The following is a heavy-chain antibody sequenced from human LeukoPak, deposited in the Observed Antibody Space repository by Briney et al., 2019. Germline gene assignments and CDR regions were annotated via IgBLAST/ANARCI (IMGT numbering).Heavy chain of an antibody. CDR2: ISSSSSYI. D-gene: IGHD3-16*01. Sequence: GGSLRLSCAASGFTFSSYSMNWVRQAPGKGLEWVSSISSSSSYIYYADSVKGRFTISRDNAKNSLYLQMNSLRAEDTAVYYCARANTRGTTIDYWGQGTLVSVSS. CDR3: ARANTRGTTIDY. V-gene: IGHV3-21*01. J-gene: IGHJ4*02. CDR1: GFTFSSYS.